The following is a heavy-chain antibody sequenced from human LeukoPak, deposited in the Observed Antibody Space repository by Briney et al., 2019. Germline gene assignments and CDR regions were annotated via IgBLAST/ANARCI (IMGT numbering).Heavy chain of an antibody. V-gene: IGHV4-34*01. CDR1: GGSFSGYY. Sequence: SETLSLTCAVYGGSFSGYYWSWIRQPPGKGLEWIGEINHSGSTNYNPSLKSRVTISVDKSKNQFSLKLSSVTAADTAVYYCARETTVTTGAFDIWGQGTMVTVSS. CDR2: INHSGST. D-gene: IGHD4-17*01. CDR3: ARETTVTTGAFDI. J-gene: IGHJ3*02.